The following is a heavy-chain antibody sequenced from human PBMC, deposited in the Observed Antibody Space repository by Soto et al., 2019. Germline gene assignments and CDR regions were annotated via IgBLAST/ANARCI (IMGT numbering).Heavy chain of an antibody. CDR3: ARDKITGLFDY. J-gene: IGHJ4*02. CDR1: GGSISSGGYS. CDR2: IYHSGST. Sequence: SETLSLTCTVSGGSISSGGYSWSWIRQPPGKGLEWIGYIYHSGSTNYNPSLKSRVTISVDTSKNQFSLKLTSVTAADTAVYYCARDKITGLFDYWGQGTLVTVSS. V-gene: IGHV4-30-2*01. D-gene: IGHD2-8*02.